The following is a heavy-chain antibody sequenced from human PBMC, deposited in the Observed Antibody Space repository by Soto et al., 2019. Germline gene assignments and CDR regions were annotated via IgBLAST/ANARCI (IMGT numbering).Heavy chain of an antibody. Sequence: SGPTREPTQTLTVTCSFSGFSLTTSAAGVGWIRQTPGKALEWLAVIFGHGNEKYSPSLKNRLTVTKDTSKNHVVLTMTNMHPLDSATYYCANTSYSGTYYFDSWGQGTMVTVSS. CDR3: ANTSYSGTYYFDS. CDR1: GFSLTTSAAG. J-gene: IGHJ4*02. D-gene: IGHD1-26*01. V-gene: IGHV2-5*01. CDR2: IFGHGNE.